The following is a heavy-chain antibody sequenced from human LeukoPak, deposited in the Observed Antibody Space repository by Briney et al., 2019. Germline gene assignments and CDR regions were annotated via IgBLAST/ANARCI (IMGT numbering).Heavy chain of an antibody. D-gene: IGHD1-26*01. CDR1: GYSFSSYW. CDR3: ARSVGATPLDY. J-gene: IGHJ4*02. Sequence: GESLKISCTGSGYSFSSYWIVWVRQMPGKGPEWMGIIYPSDSATTYSPSFQGQVTISADKSISTAYLQWSSLKASDTAVYYCARSVGATPLDYWGQGTLVTVSS. CDR2: IYPSDSAT. V-gene: IGHV5-51*01.